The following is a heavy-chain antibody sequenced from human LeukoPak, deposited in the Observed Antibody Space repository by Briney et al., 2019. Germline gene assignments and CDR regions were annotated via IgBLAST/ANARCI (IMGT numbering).Heavy chain of an antibody. Sequence: GGSLRLSCAASGFXFSRYGMHWVRQAPGKGLEWVAVIWYDGSNEDYADSVKGRFTISRDNSKNTLYLQMNSLRAEDTAVYYCAREPYYASGSYYPIWGQGTLITVSS. CDR1: GFXFSRYG. J-gene: IGHJ3*02. V-gene: IGHV3-33*01. CDR3: AREPYYASGSYYPI. CDR2: IWYDGSNE. D-gene: IGHD3-10*01.